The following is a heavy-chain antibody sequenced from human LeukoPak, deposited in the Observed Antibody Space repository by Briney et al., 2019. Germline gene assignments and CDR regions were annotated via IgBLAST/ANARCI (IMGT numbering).Heavy chain of an antibody. Sequence: GASVKVSCKASGYIFTGYYMHWVRQAPGQGLEWMGRIIPILGIANYAQKLQGRVTMTTDTSTSTAYMELRSLRSDDTAVYYCARGLRDGYTPPISWGQGTLVTVSS. D-gene: IGHD5-24*01. CDR2: IIPILGIA. CDR3: ARGLRDGYTPPIS. V-gene: IGHV1-18*04. CDR1: GYIFTGYY. J-gene: IGHJ4*02.